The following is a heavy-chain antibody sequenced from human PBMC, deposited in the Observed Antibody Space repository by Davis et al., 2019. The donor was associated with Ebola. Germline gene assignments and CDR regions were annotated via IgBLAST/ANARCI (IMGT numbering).Heavy chain of an antibody. CDR1: GFTFRTYA. CDR3: AKASWGPAARPLLDS. Sequence: GESLKISCAASGFTFRTYAMNWVRQAPGKGLEWVSAVSGSGTTTSYADSVKGRFTISRDNSNNTLFLQMNSLRVKDTARYYCAKASWGPAARPLLDSWGQGTLVTVSS. V-gene: IGHV3-23*01. D-gene: IGHD2-2*02. CDR2: VSGSGTTT. J-gene: IGHJ4*02.